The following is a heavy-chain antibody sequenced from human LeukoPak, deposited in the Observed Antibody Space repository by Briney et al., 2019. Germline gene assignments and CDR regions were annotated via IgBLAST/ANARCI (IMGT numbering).Heavy chain of an antibody. V-gene: IGHV1-69*05. CDR3: ARDFGCSGGSCEFDP. D-gene: IGHD2-15*01. J-gene: IGHJ5*02. CDR1: GGTFSSYA. CDR2: IIPIFGTA. Sequence: ASVKVSCKASGGTFSSYAISWVRQAPGQGLEWMGRIIPIFGTANYAQKFQGRVTITTDESTSTAYMELSSQRSEDTAVYYCARDFGCSGGSCEFDPWGQGTLVTVSS.